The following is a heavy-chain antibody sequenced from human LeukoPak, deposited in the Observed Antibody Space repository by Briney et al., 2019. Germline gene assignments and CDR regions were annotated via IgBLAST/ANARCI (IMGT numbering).Heavy chain of an antibody. CDR2: INPNSGGT. V-gene: IGHV1-2*02. CDR1: GYTFTGYY. D-gene: IGHD3-3*01. CDR3: ARDWTREWGDDNFDY. Sequence: ASVKVSCKASGYTFTGYYMHWVRQAPGQGLEWMGWINPNSGGTNYAQKFQGRVTMTRDTSISTAYMELSRLRSDDTAVYYCARDWTREWGDDNFDYWGQGTLATVSS. J-gene: IGHJ4*02.